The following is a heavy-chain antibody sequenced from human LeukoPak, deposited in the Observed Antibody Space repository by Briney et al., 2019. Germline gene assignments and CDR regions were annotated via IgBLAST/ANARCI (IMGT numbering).Heavy chain of an antibody. J-gene: IGHJ2*01. Sequence: PGGSLRLSCAASGFTVSSNYMSWVRQAPGKGLEWVSVIYSGGSTYYADSVKGRFTISRDNSKNTLYHQMNSLRAEDTAVYYCARESSRIQLDWYFDLWGRGTQVTVSS. V-gene: IGHV3-53*01. CDR3: ARESSRIQLDWYFDL. CDR1: GFTVSSNY. CDR2: IYSGGST. D-gene: IGHD5-18*01.